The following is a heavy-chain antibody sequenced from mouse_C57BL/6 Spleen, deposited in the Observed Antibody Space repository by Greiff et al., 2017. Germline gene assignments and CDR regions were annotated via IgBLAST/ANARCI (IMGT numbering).Heavy chain of an antibody. CDR2: INYDGSST. CDR1: GFTFSDYY. CDR3: ARAAQGYAMDY. D-gene: IGHD3-2*02. V-gene: IGHV5-16*01. J-gene: IGHJ4*01. Sequence: DVMLVESEGGLVQPGSSMKLSCTASGFTFSDYYMAWVRQVPEKGLEWVANINYDGSSTYYLDSLKSRFIISGDNAKNILYLQMSSLKSEDTATYYCARAAQGYAMDYWGQGTSVTVSS.